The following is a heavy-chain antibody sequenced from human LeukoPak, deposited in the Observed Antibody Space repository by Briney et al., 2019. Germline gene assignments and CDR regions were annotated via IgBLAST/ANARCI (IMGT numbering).Heavy chain of an antibody. Sequence: SETLSLTCAVYGGSFSGYYWSWIRQPPGKGLEWIGGVNHSGSTNYNPSLKSRVTISVDTSKNQFSLKLSSVTAADTAVYYCARGLGTVVVIAATPNGMDVWGQGTTVTVSS. V-gene: IGHV4-34*01. D-gene: IGHD2-15*01. J-gene: IGHJ6*02. CDR3: ARGLGTVVVIAATPNGMDV. CDR2: VNHSGST. CDR1: GGSFSGYY.